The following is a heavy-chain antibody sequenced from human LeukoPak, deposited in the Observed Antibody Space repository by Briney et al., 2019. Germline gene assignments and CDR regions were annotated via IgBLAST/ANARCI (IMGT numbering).Heavy chain of an antibody. CDR3: ARSGAGRTVDY. Sequence: PSETLSLTCAVYGGSFSGYYWSWIRQPPGKGLEWIGEINHSGSTNYNPSLKSRVTISVDTSKNQFSLKLSSVTAADTAVYYCARSGAGRTVDYWGQGTLVTVSS. CDR2: INHSGST. D-gene: IGHD1-1*01. CDR1: GGSFSGYY. J-gene: IGHJ4*02. V-gene: IGHV4-34*01.